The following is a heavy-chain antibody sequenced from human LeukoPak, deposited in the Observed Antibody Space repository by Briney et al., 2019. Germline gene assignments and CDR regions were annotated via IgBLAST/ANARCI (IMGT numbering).Heavy chain of an antibody. V-gene: IGHV4-4*09. Sequence: SSETLSLTCTVSGGSISSYHWSWVRQPPGKGLEWIGYILTSGTTNYNPSLKSRLTISGDTSKNQFTLRPSSVTAADTAVYFCARLRVSGSYLYYFDYWGQGTL. D-gene: IGHD1-26*01. CDR1: GGSISSYH. CDR2: ILTSGTT. J-gene: IGHJ4*02. CDR3: ARLRVSGSYLYYFDY.